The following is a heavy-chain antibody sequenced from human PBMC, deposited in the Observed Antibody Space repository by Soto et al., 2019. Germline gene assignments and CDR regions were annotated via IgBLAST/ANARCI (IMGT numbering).Heavy chain of an antibody. V-gene: IGHV1-18*01. CDR2: ISAYNGNT. CDR3: ARAYCSSTSCPRLQGIDY. D-gene: IGHD2-2*01. CDR1: GYTFTSYG. J-gene: IGHJ4*02. Sequence: ASVKVSCKASGYTFTSYGISWVRQAPGQGLEWMGWISAYNGNTNYAQKLQGRVTMTTDTSTSTAYMELRSLRSDDTAVYYCARAYCSSTSCPRLQGIDYWGQGTLVTXSS.